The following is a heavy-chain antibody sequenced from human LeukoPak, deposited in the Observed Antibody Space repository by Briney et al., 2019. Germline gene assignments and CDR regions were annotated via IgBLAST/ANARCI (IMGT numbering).Heavy chain of an antibody. CDR1: GYTFTSYG. CDR2: ISAYNGNT. CDR3: ARGLRGGYCSSTSCYFFWFDP. D-gene: IGHD2-2*01. J-gene: IGHJ5*02. V-gene: IGHV1-18*01. Sequence: GAPVKVSCKASGYTFTSYGISWVRQAPEQGLEWMGWISAYNGNTNYAQKLQGRVTMTRNTSISTAYMELSSLRSEDTAVYYCARGLRGGYCSSTSCYFFWFDPWGQGTLVTVSS.